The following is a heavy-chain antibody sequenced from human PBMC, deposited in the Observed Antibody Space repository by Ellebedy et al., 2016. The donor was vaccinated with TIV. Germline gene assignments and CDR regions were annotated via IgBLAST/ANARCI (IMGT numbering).Heavy chain of an antibody. Sequence: SGPTLVKPTQTLTLTCTFSGFSLSTSGVGVGWIRQPPGKALEWLALIYWNDDKRYSPSLKSRLTVTKDTSKNQVVLTMTNMDPVDTATYYCARRGGYCSSTSCLPAGWFDPWGQGTLVTVSS. J-gene: IGHJ5*02. CDR2: IYWNDDK. CDR3: ARRGGYCSSTSCLPAGWFDP. V-gene: IGHV2-5*01. CDR1: GFSLSTSGVG. D-gene: IGHD2-2*01.